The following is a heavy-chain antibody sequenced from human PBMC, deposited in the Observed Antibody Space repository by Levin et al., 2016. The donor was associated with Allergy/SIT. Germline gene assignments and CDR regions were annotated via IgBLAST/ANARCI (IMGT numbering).Heavy chain of an antibody. CDR2: ISSSSSYI. V-gene: IGHV3-21*01. J-gene: IGHJ6*02. CDR1: GFTFSSYS. Sequence: GESLKISCAASGFTFSSYSMNWVRQAPGKGLEWVSSISSSSSYIYYADSVKGRFTISRDNAKNSLYLQMNSLRAEDTAVYYCARYCSGGSCYSSHFYYYYGMDVWGQGTTVTVSS. D-gene: IGHD2-15*01. CDR3: ARYCSGGSCYSSHFYYYYGMDV.